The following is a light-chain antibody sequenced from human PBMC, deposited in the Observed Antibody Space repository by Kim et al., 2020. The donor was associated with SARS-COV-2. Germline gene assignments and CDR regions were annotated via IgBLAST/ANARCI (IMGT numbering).Light chain of an antibody. CDR1: QTVFSSF. CDR2: GAS. J-gene: IGKJ2*02. V-gene: IGKV3-20*01. Sequence: LSPGERATRSCRASQTVFSSFLAWYQQKPGQAPRLLVYGASRRATGIPDRFSGSGSGTDFTLTISRLEPEDFAVYFCQQYGSSMCTFGQGTKVEIK. CDR3: QQYGSSMCT.